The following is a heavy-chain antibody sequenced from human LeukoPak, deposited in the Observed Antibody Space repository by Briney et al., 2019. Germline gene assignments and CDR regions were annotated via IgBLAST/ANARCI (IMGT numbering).Heavy chain of an antibody. V-gene: IGHV1-69*06. J-gene: IGHJ6*03. Sequence: SVKVSRKASGGTFGSYAISWVRQAPGQGLEWMGGIIPIFGTTNYAQKFQDRVTITADKSTSTAYMELSSLRSEDTAVYYCARVVGLTGYSSSWYSGYYYYMDVWGKGTTVTVSS. CDR2: IIPIFGTT. CDR1: GGTFGSYA. D-gene: IGHD6-13*01. CDR3: ARVVGLTGYSSSWYSGYYYYMDV.